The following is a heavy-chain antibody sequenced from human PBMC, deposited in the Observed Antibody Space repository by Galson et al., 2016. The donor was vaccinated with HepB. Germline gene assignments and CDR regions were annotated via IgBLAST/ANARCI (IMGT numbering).Heavy chain of an antibody. CDR1: GFTSSNYW. CDR3: ARDLWRGGRIDY. J-gene: IGHJ4*02. CDR2: ITIDGSTT. D-gene: IGHD4-23*01. Sequence: SLRLSCAASGFTSSNYWMHWVRQAPGKGLVWVSHITIDGSTTTYADSVKGRFTISRDNAKNTLYWQMNSLRAEDTAVYYCARDLWRGGRIDYWGQGTLVTVSS. V-gene: IGHV3-74*01.